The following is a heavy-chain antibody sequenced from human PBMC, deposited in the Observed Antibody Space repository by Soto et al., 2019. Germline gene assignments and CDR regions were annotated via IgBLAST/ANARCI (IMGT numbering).Heavy chain of an antibody. CDR2: ISVYNGNT. V-gene: IGHV1-18*01. CDR3: ASRSGQLPYYFDY. CDR1: GYTFSNYG. J-gene: IGHJ4*02. Sequence: AASVKVSCKASGYTFSNYGISWVRQAPGQGLEWMGWISVYNGNTNYAQKLQGRVTMTTDTSTSTAYMELRSLRSDDTALYYCASRSGQLPYYFDYWGQGTLVTVSS. D-gene: IGHD6-6*01.